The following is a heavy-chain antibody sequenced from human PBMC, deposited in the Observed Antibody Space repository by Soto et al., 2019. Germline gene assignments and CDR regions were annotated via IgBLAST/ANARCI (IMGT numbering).Heavy chain of an antibody. V-gene: IGHV3-74*01. CDR2: INSDGSTT. Sequence: EVQLVESGGGLVQPGGSLRLSCAAAGFTFSTYWMHWVRQAPGKGPVWVSRINSDGSTTSYADSVKGRFTISRDNAKNTLYLQMISLRAEDTAVYYWARDPASWYFDLWGRGTLVTVSS. D-gene: IGHD2-2*01. J-gene: IGHJ2*01. CDR1: GFTFSTYW. CDR3: ARDPASWYFDL.